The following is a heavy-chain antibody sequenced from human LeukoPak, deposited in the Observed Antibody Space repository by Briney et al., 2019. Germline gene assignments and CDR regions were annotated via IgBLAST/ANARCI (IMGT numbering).Heavy chain of an antibody. V-gene: IGHV4-31*03. Sequence: SETLSLTCTVSGGSISSGGYYWSWIRQHPGKGLEWIGYIYYSGSTYYNPSLKSRVTLSVDTSKNQFSLKLSSVTATDTAVYYCAREIHRFTGYYYYMDVWGKGTTVTVSS. CDR2: IYYSGST. J-gene: IGHJ6*03. CDR3: AREIHRFTGYYYYMDV. D-gene: IGHD7-27*01. CDR1: GGSISSGGYY.